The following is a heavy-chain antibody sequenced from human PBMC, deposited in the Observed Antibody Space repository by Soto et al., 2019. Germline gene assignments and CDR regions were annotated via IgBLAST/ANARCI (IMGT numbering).Heavy chain of an antibody. CDR2: INHSGST. CDR3: ARKRGVVRGVRYYYYMDV. D-gene: IGHD3-10*01. J-gene: IGHJ6*03. CDR1: GGSFSGYY. V-gene: IGHV4-34*01. Sequence: PSETLSLTCAVYGGSFSGYYWSWTRQPPGKGLEWIGEINHSGSTNYNPSLKSRVTISVGTSKNQFSLKLSSVTAADTAVYYCARKRGVVRGVRYYYYMDVWGKGTTVTVSS.